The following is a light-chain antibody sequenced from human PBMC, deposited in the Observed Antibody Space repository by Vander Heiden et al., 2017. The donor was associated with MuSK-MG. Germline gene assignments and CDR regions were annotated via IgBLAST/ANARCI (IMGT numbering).Light chain of an antibody. J-gene: IGLJ2*01. Sequence: QSALTLPASVSGSPEQSITISCTGTSSDVGGYNYVSSYQHHPGQAPKLMLYYVSNRPSEVSSRLSGSKSGNTASLTITGHQAEDEADYYCSSNTSSSTLGVVFGGGTKLTVL. CDR3: SSNTSSSTLGVV. V-gene: IGLV2-14*03. CDR1: SSDVGGYNY. CDR2: YVS.